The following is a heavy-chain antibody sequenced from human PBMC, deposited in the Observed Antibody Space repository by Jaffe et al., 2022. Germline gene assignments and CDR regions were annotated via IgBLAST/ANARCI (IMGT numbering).Heavy chain of an antibody. Sequence: QVQLQESGPGLVKPSGTLSLTCAVSGGSISSSNWWSWIRQPPGKGLEWIGEIYHSGSTNYNPSLKSRVTISVDKSKNQFSLKLSSVTAADTAVYYCARIGYCSSTSCPPFYAFDIWGQGTMVTVSS. V-gene: IGHV4-4*02. CDR2: IYHSGST. J-gene: IGHJ3*02. CDR3: ARIGYCSSTSCPPFYAFDI. D-gene: IGHD2-2*01. CDR1: GGSISSSNW.